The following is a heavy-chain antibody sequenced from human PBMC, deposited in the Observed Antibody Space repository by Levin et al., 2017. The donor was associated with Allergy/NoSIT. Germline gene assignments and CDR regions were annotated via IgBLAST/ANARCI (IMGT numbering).Heavy chain of an antibody. CDR2: IYYSGST. J-gene: IGHJ3*02. CDR3: ARSQQQLSSDDAFDI. CDR1: GGSISSSSYY. Sequence: PSETLSLTCTVSGGSISSSSYYWGWIRQPPGKGLEWIGSIYYSGSTYYNPSLKSRVTISVDTSKNQFSLKLSSVTAADTAVYYCARSQQQLSSDDAFDIWGQGTMVTVSS. V-gene: IGHV4-39*01. D-gene: IGHD6-13*01.